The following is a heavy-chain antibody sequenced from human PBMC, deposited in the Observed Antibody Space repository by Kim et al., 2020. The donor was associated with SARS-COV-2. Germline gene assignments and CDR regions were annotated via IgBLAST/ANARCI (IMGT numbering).Heavy chain of an antibody. CDR3: TTDYGVGATTFDGWYAFDI. CDR2: IKSKTDGGTT. D-gene: IGHD1-26*01. J-gene: IGHJ3*02. V-gene: IGHV3-15*01. CDR1: GFTFSNAW. Sequence: GGSLRLSCAASGFTFSNAWMSWVRQAPGKGLEWVGRIKSKTDGGTTDYAAPVKGRFTISRDDSKNTLYLQMNSLKTEDTAVYYCTTDYGVGATTFDGWYAFDIWGQGTMVTVSS.